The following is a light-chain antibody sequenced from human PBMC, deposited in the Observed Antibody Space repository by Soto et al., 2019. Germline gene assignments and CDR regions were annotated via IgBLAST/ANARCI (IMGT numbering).Light chain of an antibody. V-gene: IGKV1-39*01. CDR1: QSISSY. Sequence: TQSPGTLSLSPGERATLSCRASQSISSYLNWYQQKPGKAPKLLIYAASSLQSGVPSRFSGSGSGTDFTLTISSLQPEDFATYYCQQSYSTPPTFGQGTKVDIK. CDR2: AAS. J-gene: IGKJ1*01. CDR3: QQSYSTPPT.